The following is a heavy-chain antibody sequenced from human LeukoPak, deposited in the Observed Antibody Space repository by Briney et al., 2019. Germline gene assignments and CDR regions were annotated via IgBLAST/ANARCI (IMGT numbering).Heavy chain of an antibody. J-gene: IGHJ5*02. CDR2: INHSGST. V-gene: IGHV4-34*01. CDR3: ARVTWLRIGYFDP. D-gene: IGHD5-12*01. CDR1: GGSFSGYY. Sequence: PPETLSLTCAVYGGSFSGYYWSWIRQPPGRGLEWIGEINHSGSTNYNPSLKSRVTISVDTSKNQFSLKLSSVTAADTAVYYCARVTWLRIGYFDPWGQGTLVTVSS.